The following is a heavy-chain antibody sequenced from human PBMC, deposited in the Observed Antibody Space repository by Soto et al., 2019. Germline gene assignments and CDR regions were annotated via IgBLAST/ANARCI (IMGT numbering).Heavy chain of an antibody. CDR3: ARSADPRMVRERAEYFQH. D-gene: IGHD3-10*01. CDR1: GYTFTSYD. J-gene: IGHJ1*01. V-gene: IGHV1-8*01. CDR2: MNPNSGST. Sequence: ASVKVSCKASGYTFTSYDINWVRQATGQGLEWMGWMNPNSGSTGYAQKFQGRVTMTRDTSISTAYMELSRLRSEDTAVYYCARSADPRMVRERAEYFQHWGQGTLVTVSS.